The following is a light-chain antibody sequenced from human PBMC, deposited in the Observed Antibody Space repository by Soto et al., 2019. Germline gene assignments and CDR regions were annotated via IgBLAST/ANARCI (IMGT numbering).Light chain of an antibody. V-gene: IGKV1-33*01. CDR3: LLRADPPYT. CDR2: DAS. CDR1: QNVCKY. J-gene: IGKJ2*01. Sequence: DIQMTQSPASLSSAPGDRVTLTCRASQNVCKYLDWYQQKPGKAPKLLIYDASNMERGIPSRFSGSGSGTDFSLTVGSLQPEDIATYYCLLRADPPYTFGQGTKVEVK.